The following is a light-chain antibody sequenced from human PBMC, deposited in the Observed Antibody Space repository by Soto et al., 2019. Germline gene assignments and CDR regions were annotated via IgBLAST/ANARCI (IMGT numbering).Light chain of an antibody. CDR1: QDIGTY. CDR2: DAS. Sequence: AILITESPVSFSASKGHRVSIACPATQDIGTYLAWYQQIPGKAPKLLIYDASTLQTGVPSRFSGSGSGTDFTLTISYLQSEDFVTYYCQQFYYYPRTFGHGTKV. V-gene: IGKV1-8*01. CDR3: QQFYYYPRT. J-gene: IGKJ1*01.